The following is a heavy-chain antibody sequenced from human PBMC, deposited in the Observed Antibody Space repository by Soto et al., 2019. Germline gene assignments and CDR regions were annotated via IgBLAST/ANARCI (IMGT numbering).Heavy chain of an antibody. D-gene: IGHD1-7*01. CDR2: IYNSGSA. V-gene: IGHV4-30-2*01. J-gene: IGHJ5*02. CDR3: ARTASGTFDP. CDR1: GGSISSGGYS. Sequence: QLQLQESGSGLVKPSQTLSLTCAVSGGSISSGGYSWSWIRQPPGKGLEWIGYIYNSGSAYYNPSLKSRVTISVDRSKNQFSLKLSSVTAADKAVYYCARTASGTFDPWGQGNMVAVSS.